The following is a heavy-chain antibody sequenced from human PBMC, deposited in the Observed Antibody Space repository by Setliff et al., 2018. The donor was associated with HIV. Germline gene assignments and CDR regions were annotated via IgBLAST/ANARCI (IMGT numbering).Heavy chain of an antibody. CDR1: GGSISSYY. Sequence: SETLSLTCTVSGGSISSYYWSWIRQPPGKGLEWIGYIYYSGSTNYNPSLKSRVTMTTDTSTGTAYMELRSLRSDDTAVYYCARDVDHMMDVWGPGTTVTVSS. CDR3: ARDVDHMMDV. J-gene: IGHJ6*02. V-gene: IGHV4-59*01. CDR2: IYYSGST.